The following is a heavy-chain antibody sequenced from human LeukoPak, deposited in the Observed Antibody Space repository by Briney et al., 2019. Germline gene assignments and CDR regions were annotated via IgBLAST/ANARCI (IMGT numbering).Heavy chain of an antibody. CDR1: GFSFEAYG. CDR2: ITWNSDDM. Sequence: GGSLRLSCAASGFSFEAYGMYWVRQAPGKGLEWVSGITWNSDDMAYADSVKGRFTIPRDNAKNRLYLQMNSLTVEDTALYYCTRVTSWRTGFDYWGQGTLVTVSS. V-gene: IGHV3-9*01. J-gene: IGHJ4*02. D-gene: IGHD1-1*01. CDR3: TRVTSWRTGFDY.